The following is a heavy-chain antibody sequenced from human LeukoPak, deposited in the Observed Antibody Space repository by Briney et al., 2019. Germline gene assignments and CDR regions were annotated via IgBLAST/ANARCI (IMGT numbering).Heavy chain of an antibody. D-gene: IGHD3-22*01. Sequence: SETLSLTCTVSGYSISSGYYWGWIRQPPGKGLEWIGSIYHSGSTYYNPSLKSRVTISVDTSKNQFSLKLSSVTAADTAVYYCARRPHYYDSSGYGSEFYYYYMDVWGKGTTVTISS. CDR1: GYSISSGYY. J-gene: IGHJ6*03. CDR2: IYHSGST. CDR3: ARRPHYYDSSGYGSEFYYYYMDV. V-gene: IGHV4-38-2*02.